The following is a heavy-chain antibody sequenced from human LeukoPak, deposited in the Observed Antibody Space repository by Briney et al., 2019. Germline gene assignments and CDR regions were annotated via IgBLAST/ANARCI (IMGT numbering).Heavy chain of an antibody. J-gene: IGHJ5*02. D-gene: IGHD3-16*01. CDR1: GITVGSHY. V-gene: IGHV3-66*01. CDR3: ATDQEATLGPFGA. CDR2: IYSGGST. Sequence: QSGGSLRLSCAASGITVGSHYMSWVRQAAGKGLEWLSVIYSGGSTYYTDSVKGRFTISRDNSKNTLYLQMSSLRAEDTAVYYCATDQEATLGPFGAWGQGTLVTVSS.